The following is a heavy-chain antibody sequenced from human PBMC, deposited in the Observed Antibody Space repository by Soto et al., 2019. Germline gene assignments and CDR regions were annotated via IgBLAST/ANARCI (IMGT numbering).Heavy chain of an antibody. CDR3: ARGSQWQADY. J-gene: IGHJ4*02. V-gene: IGHV3-7*01. Sequence: PGGSLRLSCAASGFTFSTYWMSWVRQAPGKGLEWVATIKQGGSEKYNVDSVKGRFTISRDNAENSLYLQMNSLKSEDTAVYFCARGSQWQADYWGQGXLVTVSS. D-gene: IGHD6-19*01. CDR2: IKQGGSEK. CDR1: GFTFSTYW.